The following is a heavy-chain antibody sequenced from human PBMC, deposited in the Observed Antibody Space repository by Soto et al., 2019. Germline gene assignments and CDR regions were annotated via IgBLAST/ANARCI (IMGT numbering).Heavy chain of an antibody. CDR1: GGTFSSYA. Sequence: QVQLVQSGAEVRQPAYSVMVSCKSSGGTFSSYAISWERQAPGQGLEWMGGIVPIVDTSTYAQKFQGRVTITADESTSTVYMELSSLRSDDTAVYYCVRVVAIPGYPDNWGQGTLVTVSS. V-gene: IGHV1-69*12. D-gene: IGHD5-12*01. J-gene: IGHJ4*02. CDR3: VRVVAIPGYPDN. CDR2: IVPIVDTS.